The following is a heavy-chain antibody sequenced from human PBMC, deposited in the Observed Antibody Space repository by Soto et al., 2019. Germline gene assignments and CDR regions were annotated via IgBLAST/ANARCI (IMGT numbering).Heavy chain of an antibody. V-gene: IGHV3-33*01. CDR2: IWYDGSNK. D-gene: IGHD3-3*01. J-gene: IGHJ6*02. CDR1: GFTFSSYG. CDR3: ARDTLTYYDFWSDREGGMDV. Sequence: QVQLVESGGGVVQPGRSLRLSCAASGFTFSSYGMHWVRQAPGKGLEWVAVIWYDGSNKYYADSVKGRFTISRDNSKNTLYLQMNSLRAEDTAVYYCARDTLTYYDFWSDREGGMDVWGQGTTVTVSS.